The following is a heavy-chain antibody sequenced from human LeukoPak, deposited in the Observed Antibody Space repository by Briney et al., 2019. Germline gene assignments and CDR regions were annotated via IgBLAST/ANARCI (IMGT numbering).Heavy chain of an antibody. D-gene: IGHD1-26*01. V-gene: IGHV4-34*01. Sequence: SETLSLTCAVYGGSFSGYYWSWIRQPPGKGLEWIGEINHSGSTNYNPSLKSRVTISVDTSKNQFSLKLSSVTAADTAVYYCARDLGVGATDWFDPWGQGTLVTVSS. CDR2: INHSGST. CDR1: GGSFSGYY. CDR3: ARDLGVGATDWFDP. J-gene: IGHJ5*02.